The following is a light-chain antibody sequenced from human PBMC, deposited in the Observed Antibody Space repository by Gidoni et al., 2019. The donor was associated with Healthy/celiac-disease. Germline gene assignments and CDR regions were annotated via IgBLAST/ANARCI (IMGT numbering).Light chain of an antibody. CDR3: NSGDSSGKHVV. J-gene: IGLJ2*01. Sequence: SSELTLDPAVSVAFVPTVRITCQGDSPRSNYASWFQQNPGQAPVLVIYGKNNRHSGIPARFSGSSSGNTASLAITGAQAKGGADYYCNSGDSSGKHVVFGGGTKLTVL. CDR2: GKN. CDR1: SPRSNY. V-gene: IGLV3-19*01.